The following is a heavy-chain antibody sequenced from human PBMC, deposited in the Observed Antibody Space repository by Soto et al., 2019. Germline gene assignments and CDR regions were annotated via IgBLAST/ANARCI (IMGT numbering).Heavy chain of an antibody. V-gene: IGHV3-23*01. J-gene: IGHJ4*02. D-gene: IGHD5-12*01. CDR2: VSGSGGST. Sequence: GSLRLSCTASGFTFSSYGMSWVRQGPGKGLQWVSGVSGSGGSTYYADSVKGRFTISRDNSKNTLYLQMNSLRAEDTAVYYCARDHHRYSGYDYVDYWGQGTLVTVSS. CDR1: GFTFSSYG. CDR3: ARDHHRYSGYDYVDY.